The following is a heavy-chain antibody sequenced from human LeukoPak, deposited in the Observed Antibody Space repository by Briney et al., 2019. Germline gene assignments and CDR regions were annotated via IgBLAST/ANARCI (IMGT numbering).Heavy chain of an antibody. J-gene: IGHJ4*02. V-gene: IGHV1-69*06. D-gene: IGHD3-22*01. CDR2: IIPIFGTA. Sequence: SVKVSCKASGGTFSSYAISWVRQAPGQGLEWMGGIIPIFGTANYAQKFQGRVTITADRSTSTAYMELSSLRSEDTAVYYCATHDYYDSSGYYDYWGQGTLVTVSS. CDR3: ATHDYYDSSGYYDY. CDR1: GGTFSSYA.